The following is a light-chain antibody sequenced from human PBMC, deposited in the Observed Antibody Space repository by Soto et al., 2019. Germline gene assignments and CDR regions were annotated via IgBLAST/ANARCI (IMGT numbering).Light chain of an antibody. CDR2: DKS. V-gene: IGKV3-15*01. Sequence: TQSPATLSVARGEGTTLSCRASQGIGDTLAWYQHKPGQTPRILIYDKSTRATGVPTRFSGSRSGAELNLTINRLQSEDFAVYYCQTYNNWPLTCGGGTKVDIK. CDR1: QGIGDT. J-gene: IGKJ4*01. CDR3: QTYNNWPLT.